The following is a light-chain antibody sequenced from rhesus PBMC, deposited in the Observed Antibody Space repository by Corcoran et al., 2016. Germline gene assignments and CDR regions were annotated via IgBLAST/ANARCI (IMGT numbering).Light chain of an antibody. CDR1: QSISSW. CDR2: KAS. Sequence: DIQMTQSPSSLSASVGDTVTITCRASQSISSWLDWYQQKPGKAPKLLIYKASSLQSGVPSRFSGRGSGTDFTLTLSSLQPEDFGTYYCLQYSSSPFTFGPGTKLDIK. CDR3: LQYSSSPFT. V-gene: IGKV1-22*01. J-gene: IGKJ3*01.